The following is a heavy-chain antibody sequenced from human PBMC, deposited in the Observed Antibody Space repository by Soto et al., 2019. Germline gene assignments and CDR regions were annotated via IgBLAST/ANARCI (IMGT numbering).Heavy chain of an antibody. D-gene: IGHD3-10*01. V-gene: IGHV4-59*12. CDR2: IYYSGST. Sequence: SETLSLTCTVSGGSISSYYWSWIRQPPGKGLEWIGYIYYSGSTNYNPSLKSRVTISVDKSISTAYLQWSSLKASDTAMYYCAGGGVRGVITRTRDYYGMDVWGQGTTVTVSS. J-gene: IGHJ6*02. CDR3: AGGGVRGVITRTRDYYGMDV. CDR1: GGSISSYY.